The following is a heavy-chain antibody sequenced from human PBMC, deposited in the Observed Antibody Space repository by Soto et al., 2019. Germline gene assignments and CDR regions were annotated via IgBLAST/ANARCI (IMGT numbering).Heavy chain of an antibody. CDR2: VSYTGSIK. Sequence: GGSLRLSCAASGFTFSDYGMHWVRQAPGKGLEWVALVSYTGSIKYYAYSVQGRFTIYRDNSKNTLYLQMNSLRAEDTAVYYCAKEGKTRIAARRDYYYGMDVWGQGTTVTVSS. V-gene: IGHV3-30*18. CDR3: AKEGKTRIAARRDYYYGMDV. J-gene: IGHJ6*02. D-gene: IGHD6-6*01. CDR1: GFTFSDYG.